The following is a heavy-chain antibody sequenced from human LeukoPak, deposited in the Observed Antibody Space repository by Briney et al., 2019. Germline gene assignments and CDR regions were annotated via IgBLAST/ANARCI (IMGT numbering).Heavy chain of an antibody. CDR3: ARSDQANWGPGTDYMDV. D-gene: IGHD7-27*01. Sequence: PGGSLRLSCAASGFTFSSYWMHWVRQAPGKGLVWVSRINSDGSSTSYADSVKGRFTISRDNAKNTLYLQMNSLRAEDTAVYYCARSDQANWGPGTDYMDVWGKGTTVTVSS. CDR1: GFTFSSYW. J-gene: IGHJ6*03. CDR2: INSDGSST. V-gene: IGHV3-74*01.